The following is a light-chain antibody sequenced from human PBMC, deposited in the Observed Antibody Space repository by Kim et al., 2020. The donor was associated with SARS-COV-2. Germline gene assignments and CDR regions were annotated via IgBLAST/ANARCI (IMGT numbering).Light chain of an antibody. V-gene: IGLV3-1*01. J-gene: IGLJ2*01. CDR2: QHK. Sequence: VYPGQTACITCSGVTLGNIYGCQYHQKPGQSLVFFSNQHKPRPFGKPVRFSGSNSGNSAAMTISGSQDMDEDDYSCQEWDRTPVIFGGGTQLTVL. CDR1: TLGNIY. CDR3: QEWDRTPVI.